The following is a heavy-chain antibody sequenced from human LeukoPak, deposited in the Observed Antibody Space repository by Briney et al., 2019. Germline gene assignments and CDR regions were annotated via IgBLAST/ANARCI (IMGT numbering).Heavy chain of an antibody. CDR1: GGSISSSSYY. CDR2: IYYSGST. CDR3: ARGIVVVNDWYFDL. J-gene: IGHJ2*01. V-gene: IGHV4-39*07. D-gene: IGHD3-22*01. Sequence: TSETLSLTCTVSGGSISSSSYYWGWIRQPPGKGLEWFGSIYYSGSTYYNPSLKSRVTISVDKSKNQFSLKLSSVTAADTAVYYCARGIVVVNDWYFDLWGRGTLVTVSS.